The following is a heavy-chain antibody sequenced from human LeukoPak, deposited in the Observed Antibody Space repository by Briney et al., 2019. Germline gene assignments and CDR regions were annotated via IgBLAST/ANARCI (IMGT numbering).Heavy chain of an antibody. Sequence: ASVKVSCKASGYTFTSYGISWVRQAPGQGLEWMGWISDYNGNTNYAQKLQGRVTMTTDTSTSTAYMELRSLRSDDTAVSYCARDLYRDSLPVSWFDPWGQGTLVTVSS. V-gene: IGHV1-18*01. J-gene: IGHJ5*02. CDR1: GYTFTSYG. CDR3: ARDLYRDSLPVSWFDP. D-gene: IGHD4-11*01. CDR2: ISDYNGNT.